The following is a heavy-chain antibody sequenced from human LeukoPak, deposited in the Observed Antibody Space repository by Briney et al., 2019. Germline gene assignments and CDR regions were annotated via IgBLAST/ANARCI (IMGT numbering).Heavy chain of an antibody. Sequence: GGSLRLSCAASGFTFSVHWMSWVRQAPGKGLEWVAVISYDGSNKYYADSVKGRFTISRDNSKNTLYLQMNSLRAEDTAVYYCAKPATHYDILTGYYNEYFDYWGQGTLVTVSS. V-gene: IGHV3-30*18. CDR3: AKPATHYDILTGYYNEYFDY. J-gene: IGHJ4*02. D-gene: IGHD3-9*01. CDR2: ISYDGSNK. CDR1: GFTFSVHW.